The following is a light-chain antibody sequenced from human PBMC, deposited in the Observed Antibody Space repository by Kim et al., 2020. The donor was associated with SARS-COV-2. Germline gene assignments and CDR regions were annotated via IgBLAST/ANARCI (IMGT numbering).Light chain of an antibody. J-gene: IGLJ1*01. CDR3: SSYSSGGSHYV. Sequence: QSALTQPSSVSGSPGQSITIPCTGTSSDVGAYDYVSWYQQHLGQAPKLIIYDVIHRPSGVSARFSASKSGNTASLTISGLQAGDEADYYCSSYSSGGSHYVFGSGTKVTVL. CDR2: DVI. CDR1: SSDVGAYDY. V-gene: IGLV2-14*03.